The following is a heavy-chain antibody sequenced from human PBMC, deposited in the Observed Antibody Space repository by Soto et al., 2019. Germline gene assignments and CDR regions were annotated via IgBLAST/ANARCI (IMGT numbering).Heavy chain of an antibody. CDR2: IYYSGST. CDR3: ARPTRIVGAERGYYFDY. J-gene: IGHJ4*02. V-gene: IGHV4-39*01. CDR1: GGSISSSSYY. D-gene: IGHD1-26*01. Sequence: QLQLQESGPGLVKPSETLSLTCTVSGGSISSSSYYWGWIRQPPGKGLEWIGSIYYSGSTYYNPSLKSRVTISVDTSKNQFSLKLSSVTAADTAVYYCARPTRIVGAERGYYFDYWGQGTLVTVSS.